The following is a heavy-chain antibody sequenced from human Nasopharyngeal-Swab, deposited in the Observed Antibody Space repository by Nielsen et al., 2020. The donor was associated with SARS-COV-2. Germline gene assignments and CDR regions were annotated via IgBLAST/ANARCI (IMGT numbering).Heavy chain of an antibody. J-gene: IGHJ6*02. CDR3: ARGDYSSSWDRSYYGMDV. CDR2: INAGNGNT. D-gene: IGHD6-13*01. Sequence: WVRQAPGQRLEWMGWINAGNGNTKYSQKFQGRVTITRDTSASTAYMELSSLRSEDTAVYYCARGDYSSSWDRSYYGMDVWCQGTTVTVSS. V-gene: IGHV1-3*01.